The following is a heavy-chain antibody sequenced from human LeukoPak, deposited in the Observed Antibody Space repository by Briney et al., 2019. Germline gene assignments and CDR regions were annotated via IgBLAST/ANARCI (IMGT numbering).Heavy chain of an antibody. V-gene: IGHV3-74*03. CDR1: GFSYTNYW. J-gene: IGHJ4*02. CDR3: VRGSLRLPRSTPDY. CDR2: ISSDGSVT. Sequence: GGSLRLSCAVSGFSYTNYWMHWVRHDPGEGLVWVSYISSDGSVTKYADSVKGRFTISRDNAVNTLYLQMNSLRVEDTAVYYCVRGSLRLPRSTPDYWGQGTLVTVSS. D-gene: IGHD2-21*02.